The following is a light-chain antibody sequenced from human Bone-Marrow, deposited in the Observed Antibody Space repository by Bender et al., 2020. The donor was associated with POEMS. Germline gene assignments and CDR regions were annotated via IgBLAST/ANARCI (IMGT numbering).Light chain of an antibody. V-gene: IGLV2-11*01. CDR2: EVR. J-gene: IGLJ1*01. CDR3: TSYTSASTYV. Sequence: QSALTQPRSISGSPGQSVTISCTGTDSNVGRYNYVSWYRHHPGKAPKLMLYEVRKRPLGVPDRFSGSKSGNTASLTISGLQAEDEADYFCTSYTSASTYVFGTGTKVSVL. CDR1: DSNVGRYNY.